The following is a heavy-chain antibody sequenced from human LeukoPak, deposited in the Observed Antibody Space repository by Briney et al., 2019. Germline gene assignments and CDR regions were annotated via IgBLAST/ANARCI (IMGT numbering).Heavy chain of an antibody. V-gene: IGHV4-39*01. J-gene: IGHJ4*02. D-gene: IGHD3-22*01. CDR3: ARVRRTTYYYDSSGYTYYFDY. CDR1: GRSISSSSYY. Sequence: SETLSLTCTVSGRSISSSSYYWGWIRQPPGKGLEWNGSIYYSGSTYYNPSLKSRVTISVDTSKNQFSLKLSSVTAADTAVYYCARVRRTTYYYDSSGYTYYFDYWGQGTLVTVSS. CDR2: IYYSGST.